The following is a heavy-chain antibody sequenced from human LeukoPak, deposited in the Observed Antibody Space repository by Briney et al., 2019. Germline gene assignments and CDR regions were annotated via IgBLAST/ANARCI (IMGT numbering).Heavy chain of an antibody. Sequence: SETLSLTCTVSGGSISRGCYYWGWIRQPPGKGLEWIGSIYYSGSAYYLPSLKRRVTLHADTSQNKFYLKLSSLPDADVGVYYCARQYSSGWPWFDPWRQRTLLTVSS. J-gene: IGHJ5*02. CDR2: IYYSGSA. D-gene: IGHD6-19*01. CDR3: ARQYSSGWPWFDP. V-gene: IGHV4-39*01. CDR1: GGSISRGCYY.